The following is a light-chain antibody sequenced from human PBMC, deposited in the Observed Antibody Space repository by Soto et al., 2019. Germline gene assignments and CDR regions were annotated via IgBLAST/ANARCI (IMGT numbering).Light chain of an antibody. CDR1: QGISNY. CDR2: AAS. V-gene: IGKV1-27*01. Sequence: DIQMTQSPSSLSASVGDRVTITCRASQGISNYLAWYQQKPGKVPKLLIYAASTLQSGVPSRFSGSGSGTDFTLTISSLQPEGVATYYCQKYNSARTFGQGTKVEIK. CDR3: QKYNSART. J-gene: IGKJ1*01.